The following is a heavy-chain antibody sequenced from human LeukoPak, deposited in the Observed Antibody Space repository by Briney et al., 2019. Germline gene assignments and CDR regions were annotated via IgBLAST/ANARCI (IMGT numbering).Heavy chain of an antibody. D-gene: IGHD2-8*01. CDR3: AGSLGYCTSNVCYLKY. CDR2: ISAQHDQT. CDR1: GYSENFYG. V-gene: IGHV1-18*01. J-gene: IGHJ4*02. Sequence: ASVKVSCKTSGYSENFYGITWVRQVAGQGLEWMGWISAQHDQTEYAPNSQDRVTITTDTYTNTAYMELRSLRSDDTAVYYCAGSLGYCTSNVCYLKYWGQGTLVTVSS.